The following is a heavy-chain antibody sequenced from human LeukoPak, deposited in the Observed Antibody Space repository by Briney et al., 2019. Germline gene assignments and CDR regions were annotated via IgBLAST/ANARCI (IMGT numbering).Heavy chain of an antibody. CDR1: GYTFTSYY. J-gene: IGHJ4*02. Sequence: GASVKVSCKASGYTFTSYYMHWVRQAPGQGLEWMGIINPSGGSTSYAQKFQGRVTMTTDTSTSTAYMELRSLRSDDTAVYYCARVWGYYGSGSSSPEPLYYFDYWGQGTLVTVSS. V-gene: IGHV1-46*01. CDR2: INPSGGST. D-gene: IGHD3-10*01. CDR3: ARVWGYYGSGSSSPEPLYYFDY.